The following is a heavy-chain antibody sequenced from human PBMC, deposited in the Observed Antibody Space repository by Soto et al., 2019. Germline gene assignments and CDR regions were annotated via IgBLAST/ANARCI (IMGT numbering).Heavy chain of an antibody. CDR1: GGSISSSSYY. J-gene: IGHJ5*02. D-gene: IGHD3-10*01. CDR2: IYYSGST. CDR3: ARHGGHGSGAQAWLNWFDP. V-gene: IGHV4-39*01. Sequence: QLQLQESGPGLVKPSETLSLTCTVSGGSISSSSYYWGWICQPPGKGLEWIGSIYYSGSTYYNPSLKSRVTISVDTSKNQFSLKLSSVTAADTAVYYCARHGGHGSGAQAWLNWFDPWGQGTLVTVSS.